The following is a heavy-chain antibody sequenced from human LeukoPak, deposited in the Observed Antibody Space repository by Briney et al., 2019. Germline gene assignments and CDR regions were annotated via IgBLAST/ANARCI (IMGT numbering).Heavy chain of an antibody. V-gene: IGHV4-59*01. D-gene: IGHD6-6*01. CDR2: IYYSGST. Sequence: SDTLSLTCTVSGGSISSYYWSWIRQPPGKGLEWIGYIYYSGSTNYNPSLKSRVTISVDTSKDQFSLKLSSVTAADTAVYYCARDKYSSSSFDYWGQGTLVTVSS. CDR1: GGSISSYY. CDR3: ARDKYSSSSFDY. J-gene: IGHJ4*02.